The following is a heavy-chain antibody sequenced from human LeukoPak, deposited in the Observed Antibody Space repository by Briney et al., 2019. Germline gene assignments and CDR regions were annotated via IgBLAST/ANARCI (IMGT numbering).Heavy chain of an antibody. CDR3: ASVYPGGY. CDR2: ISWNSGSI. V-gene: IGHV3-9*01. Sequence: GGSLRLSCAASGFTFDDYAMHWVRHAPGKGLEWVSGISWNSGSIGYADSVKGRFTISRDNAKNSLYLQMNSLRAEDTALYYCASVYPGGYWGQGTLVTVSS. D-gene: IGHD5/OR15-5a*01. CDR1: GFTFDDYA. J-gene: IGHJ4*02.